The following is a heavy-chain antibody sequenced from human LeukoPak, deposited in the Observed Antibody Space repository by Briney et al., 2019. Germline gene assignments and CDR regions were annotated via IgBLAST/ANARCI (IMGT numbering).Heavy chain of an antibody. D-gene: IGHD6-13*01. Sequence: GGSLRLSCAASGFTFSSYGMHWVRQAPGKGLEWVAFIRYDGSNKYYADSVKGRFTISRDNSKNTLYLQMNSLRAGDTAVYYCATPEYSSSWYILDYWGQGTLVTVSS. J-gene: IGHJ4*02. CDR3: ATPEYSSSWYILDY. CDR2: IRYDGSNK. CDR1: GFTFSSYG. V-gene: IGHV3-30*02.